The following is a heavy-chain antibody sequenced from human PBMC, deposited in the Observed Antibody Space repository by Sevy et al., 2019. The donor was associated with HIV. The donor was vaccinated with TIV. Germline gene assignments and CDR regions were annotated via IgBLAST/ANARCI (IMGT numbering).Heavy chain of an antibody. J-gene: IGHJ4*02. CDR2: ISYIGST. CDR3: VRDRIDAAGGYFDY. V-gene: IGHV4-61*01. D-gene: IGHD6-13*01. CDR1: GGSVSSGNYY. Sequence: SETLYLTCTVSGGSVSSGNYYWTWIRQPPGKGLEWIGYISYIGSTNYNPSLKSRVTISIDTSKNQLSLGLSTVTATDTAVYYCVRDRIDAAGGYFDYWGQGTLVTVSS.